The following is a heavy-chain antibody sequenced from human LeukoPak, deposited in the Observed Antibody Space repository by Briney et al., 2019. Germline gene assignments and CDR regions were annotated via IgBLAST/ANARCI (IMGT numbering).Heavy chain of an antibody. V-gene: IGHV3-30*02. CDR3: AKAGGIAAAGFEY. J-gene: IGHJ4*02. Sequence: GGSLRLSCAASGFTFSSYGMHWVRQAPGKGLEWVAFIRFDGSNKYYADSVKGRFTISRDNSKNTLYLQMNSLRAEDTAVYYCAKAGGIAAAGFEYWGQGILVTVSS. CDR2: IRFDGSNK. D-gene: IGHD6-13*01. CDR1: GFTFSSYG.